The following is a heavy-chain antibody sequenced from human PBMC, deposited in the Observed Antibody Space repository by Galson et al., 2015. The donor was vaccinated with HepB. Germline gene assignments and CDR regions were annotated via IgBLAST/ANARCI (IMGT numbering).Heavy chain of an antibody. V-gene: IGHV4-34*01. J-gene: IGHJ4*02. Sequence: LEWIGEINHSGSANYSPSLKSRVTISIETSKNQFSLKLNSVTAADTAVYYCARDGSGWYIPHFDYWGQGSLVTVSS. CDR2: INHSGSA. CDR3: ARDGSGWYIPHFDY. D-gene: IGHD6-19*01.